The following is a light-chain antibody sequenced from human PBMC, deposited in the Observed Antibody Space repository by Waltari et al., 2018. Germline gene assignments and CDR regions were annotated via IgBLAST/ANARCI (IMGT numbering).Light chain of an antibody. Sequence: SYVLTQPPSVSVAPGKTARITCGGNKIASKRVHWYQQGPGQAPVLVVNDDYDRPSGITGRFSGSKSGNTATLTISGVEAGDEADYSCQVWDGSSDHYVFGTGTKVTVL. CDR2: DDY. CDR1: KIASKR. J-gene: IGLJ1*01. CDR3: QVWDGSSDHYV. V-gene: IGLV3-21*03.